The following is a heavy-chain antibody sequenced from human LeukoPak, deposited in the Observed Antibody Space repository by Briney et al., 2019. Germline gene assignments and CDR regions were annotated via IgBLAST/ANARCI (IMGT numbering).Heavy chain of an antibody. CDR1: GFTLSSYS. V-gene: IGHV3-21*01. Sequence: PGGSLRLSCAASGFTLSSYSMNWVRQAPGKGLEWVSSISSSSSYIYYADSVKGRFTISRDNAKNSPYLQMNSLRAEDTAVYYCARAVCSGGSCYRFDYWGQGTLVTVSS. D-gene: IGHD2-15*01. CDR3: ARAVCSGGSCYRFDY. CDR2: ISSSSSYI. J-gene: IGHJ4*02.